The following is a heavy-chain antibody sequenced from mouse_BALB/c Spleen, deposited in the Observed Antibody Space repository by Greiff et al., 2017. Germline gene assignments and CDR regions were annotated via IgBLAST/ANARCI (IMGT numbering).Heavy chain of an antibody. D-gene: IGHD2-13*01. Sequence: LVKTGASVKISCKASGYSFTGYYMHWVKQSPGKSLEWIGYICCYNGATSYNQKFKGKATFTVDTSSSTAYMHFNSLTSEDSAVYYCARLAYYGDYGGDLDYWGQGTTLTVSS. CDR2: ICCYNGAT. CDR3: ARLAYYGDYGGDLDY. V-gene: IGHV1S34*01. J-gene: IGHJ2*01. CDR1: GYSFTGYY.